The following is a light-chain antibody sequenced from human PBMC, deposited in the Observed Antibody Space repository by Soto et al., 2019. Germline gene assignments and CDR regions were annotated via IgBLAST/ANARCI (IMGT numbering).Light chain of an antibody. CDR2: GAS. Sequence: DIQMTQPPSSLSASVGDRVTITCRASQGIRNDLAWYQQKPGKVPKRLIYGASSLQSGFPSTFSGCGSETEFTLTITSLQPKDSATSYCQQHYNYPPITIGQGTRLEIK. V-gene: IGKV1-17*01. CDR1: QGIRND. J-gene: IGKJ5*01. CDR3: QQHYNYPPIT.